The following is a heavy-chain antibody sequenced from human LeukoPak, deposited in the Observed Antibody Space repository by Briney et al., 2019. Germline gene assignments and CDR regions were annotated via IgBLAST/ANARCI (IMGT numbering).Heavy chain of an antibody. CDR2: ISYDGSNK. CDR1: GFTFSSYA. D-gene: IGHD2-2*01. V-gene: IGHV3-30-3*01. J-gene: IGHJ6*01. Sequence: GGSLRLSCAASGFTFSSYAMHWVRQAPGKGLEWVAVISYDGSNKYYADSVKGRFTISRDNAKYSLYLQMNSLRAEDTAVYYCARAPAXXEXXXMD. CDR3: ARAPAXXEXXXMD.